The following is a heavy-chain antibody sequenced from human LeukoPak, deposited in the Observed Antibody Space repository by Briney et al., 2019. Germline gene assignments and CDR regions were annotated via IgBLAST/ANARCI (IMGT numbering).Heavy chain of an antibody. D-gene: IGHD6-13*01. V-gene: IGHV3-48*02. CDR1: GFTFSTYS. Sequence: GGSLRLSCTASGFTFSTYSMNWVRQAPGRGLEGVSYISGSFSSIDVGSIQYAHSLNCRFTISRVNDNNSLYLQMNSLRDEDTAVYYFARGTGSDSWYIYYWGQGTLVSVSS. CDR3: ARGTGSDSWYIYY. J-gene: IGHJ4*02. CDR2: ISGSFSSIDVGSI.